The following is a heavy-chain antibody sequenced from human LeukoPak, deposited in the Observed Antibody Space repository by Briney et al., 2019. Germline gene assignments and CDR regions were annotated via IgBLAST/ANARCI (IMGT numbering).Heavy chain of an antibody. V-gene: IGHV5-10-1*01. CDR2: IDPSDSYT. Sequence: GESLQISCKGSGSSFTSYWISWVRQMPGKGLEWMGRIDPSDSYTNYSPSFQGHVTISADKSISTAYLQWSSLKASDTAMYYCARGGGIVVVPAAKDYWGQGTLVTVSS. CDR1: GSSFTSYW. CDR3: ARGGGIVVVPAAKDY. J-gene: IGHJ4*02. D-gene: IGHD2-2*01.